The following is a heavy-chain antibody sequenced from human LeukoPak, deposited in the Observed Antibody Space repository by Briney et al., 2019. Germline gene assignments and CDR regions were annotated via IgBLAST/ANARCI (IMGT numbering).Heavy chain of an antibody. CDR1: GFTFSNYA. CDR2: ISSSGSHV. D-gene: IGHD3-22*01. J-gene: IGHJ4*02. V-gene: IGHV3-21*01. CDR3: ARANYYDSSGYV. Sequence: GSLRLSCAAYGFTFSNYAMNWVRQAPGKGPEWVSSISSSGSHVYYADSVKGRFIISRDNSKNSLYLQLNSLRAEDTAVYYCARANYYDSSGYVWGQGTLVTVSS.